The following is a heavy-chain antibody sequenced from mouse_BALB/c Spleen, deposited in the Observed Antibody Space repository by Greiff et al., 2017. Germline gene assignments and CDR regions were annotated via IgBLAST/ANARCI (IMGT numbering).Heavy chain of an antibody. CDR3: NSVYQRRAMDY. V-gene: IGHV14-4*02. J-gene: IGHJ4*01. D-gene: IGHD2-1*01. CDR2: IDPENGDT. CDR1: GFTIKDYY. Sequence: EVKLQESGAELVRSGASVKLSCTASGFTIKDYYMHWVKQRPEQGLEWIGWIDPENGDTEYAPKFQGKATMTADTSSNTAYLQLSSLTSEATAVYYCNSVYQRRAMDYWGQGTSVTVSS.